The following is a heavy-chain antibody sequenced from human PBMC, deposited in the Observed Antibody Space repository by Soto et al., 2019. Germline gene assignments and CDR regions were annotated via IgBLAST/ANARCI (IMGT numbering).Heavy chain of an antibody. D-gene: IGHD3-22*01. CDR1: GFTFSSYA. J-gene: IGHJ4*02. CDR3: AKPYYYDSSGYYYVVSYFDY. V-gene: IGHV3-23*01. CDR2: ISGSGGST. Sequence: GSLRLSCAASGFTFSSYAMSWVRQAPGKGLEWVSAISGSGGSTYYADSVKGRFTISRDNSKNTLYLQMNSLRAEDTAVYYCAKPYYYDSSGYYYVVSYFDYWGQGTLVTVSS.